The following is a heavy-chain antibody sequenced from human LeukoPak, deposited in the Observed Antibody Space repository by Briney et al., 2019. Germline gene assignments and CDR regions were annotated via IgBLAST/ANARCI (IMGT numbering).Heavy chain of an antibody. V-gene: IGHV1-18*01. D-gene: IGHD2-8*01. Sequence: GASVKVSCKASGYTFTSYGISWVRQAPGQGLEWMGWISAYNGNTNYAQKLQGRVTMTTDTSTSTAYMELRSLRSDDTAVYYCARRDCTTGACRFDDWGQGTRVSVSP. CDR2: ISAYNGNT. CDR1: GYTFTSYG. CDR3: ARRDCTTGACRFDD. J-gene: IGHJ4*02.